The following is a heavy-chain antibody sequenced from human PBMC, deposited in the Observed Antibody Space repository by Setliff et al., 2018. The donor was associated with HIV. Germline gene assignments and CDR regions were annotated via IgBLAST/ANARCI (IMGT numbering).Heavy chain of an antibody. J-gene: IGHJ4*02. CDR3: ARDVTVRLSVEYYFDY. D-gene: IGHD2-15*01. CDR1: GFTFTTYA. Sequence: GESLTISCAASGFTFTTYAMHWVRQAPGKGLEWVAVISIYDGSKKYYADSVKGRFTISRDNSKNMLYLEMNSLRAEDTAIYYCARDVTVRLSVEYYFDYWGQGTLVTVSS. CDR2: ISIYDGSKK. V-gene: IGHV3-30*04.